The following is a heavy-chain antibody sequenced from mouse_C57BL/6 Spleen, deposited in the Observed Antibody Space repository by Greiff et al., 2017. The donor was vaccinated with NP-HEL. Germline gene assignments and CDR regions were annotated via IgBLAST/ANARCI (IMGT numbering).Heavy chain of an antibody. D-gene: IGHD1-1*01. CDR2: IAPSDSYT. CDR1: GYTFTSYW. Sequence: QVQLQQPGAELVMPGASVKLSCKASGYTFTSYWMHWVKQRPGQGLEWIGEIAPSDSYTNYNQKFKGKSTLTVDKSSSTAYMQLSSLTSEDSAVYYCARRDYYGSSYSDYWGQGTTLTVSS. CDR3: ARRDYYGSSYSDY. V-gene: IGHV1-69*01. J-gene: IGHJ2*01.